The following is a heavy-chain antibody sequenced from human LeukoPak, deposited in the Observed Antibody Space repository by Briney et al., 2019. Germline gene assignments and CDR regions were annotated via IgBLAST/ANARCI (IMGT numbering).Heavy chain of an antibody. CDR2: IRYDGSNK. D-gene: IGHD4-17*01. CDR3: ARGKWDTVTTGAFDY. J-gene: IGHJ4*02. Sequence: PGRFLRLSCAASGFTFSSYAMHWVRQAPGKGLEWVAFIRYDGSNKYYADSVKGRFTISRDNSKNTLYLQMNSLRAEDTAVYYCARGKWDTVTTGAFDYWGQGTLVTVSS. CDR1: GFTFSSYA. V-gene: IGHV3-30*04.